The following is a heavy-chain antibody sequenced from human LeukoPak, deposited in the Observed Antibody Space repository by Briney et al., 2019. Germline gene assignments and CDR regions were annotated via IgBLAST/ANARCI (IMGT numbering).Heavy chain of an antibody. Sequence: ASVRVSCKASGYTFTSYAMNWVRQAPGQGLEWMGWINTNTGNPTYAQGFTGRFVFSLGTSVSTAYLQISSLKAEDTAVYYCARDWSSGWYDGSFDPWGQGTLVTVSS. J-gene: IGHJ5*02. V-gene: IGHV7-4-1*02. CDR3: ARDWSSGWYDGSFDP. D-gene: IGHD6-19*01. CDR1: GYTFTSYA. CDR2: INTNTGNP.